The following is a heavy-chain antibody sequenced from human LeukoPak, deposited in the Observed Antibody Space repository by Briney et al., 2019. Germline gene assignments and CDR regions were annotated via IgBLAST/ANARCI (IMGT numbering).Heavy chain of an antibody. D-gene: IGHD1-26*01. CDR3: ALTFSENAYDI. CDR1: GYTFTNYY. CDR2: INPSSGVT. V-gene: IGHV1-2*02. J-gene: IGHJ3*02. Sequence: ASVKVSCKSSGYTFTNYYVHWVRQAPGQGLEWMGWINPSSGVTNYAQTFQGRVTMTRDTSITTAYMELSSLRSDDTAVYYCALTFSENAYDIWGQGTMISVSS.